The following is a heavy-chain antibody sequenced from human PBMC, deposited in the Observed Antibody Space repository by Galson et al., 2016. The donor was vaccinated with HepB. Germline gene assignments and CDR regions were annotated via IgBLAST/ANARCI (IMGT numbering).Heavy chain of an antibody. V-gene: IGHV3-21*01. CDR2: VSHSSTYV. Sequence: SLRLSCAASGFTFDNYTMNWLRQAPGKGLEWVSSVSHSSTYVYYADSVESRFTISRDNAKNSLYLEMNSLRVEDTAVFYCARSLGWYFDVWGRGTLVTVSS. J-gene: IGHJ2*01. D-gene: IGHD6-6*01. CDR3: ARSLGWYFDV. CDR1: GFTFDNYT.